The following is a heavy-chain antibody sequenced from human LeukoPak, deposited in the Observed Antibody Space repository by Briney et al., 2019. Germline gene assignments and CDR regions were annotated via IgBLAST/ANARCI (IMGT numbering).Heavy chain of an antibody. CDR3: ARGRGYCSSTSCYKYFDY. J-gene: IGHJ4*02. Sequence: SETLSLTCAVYGGSFSGYYWSWIRQPPGKGLEWIGEINHSGSTNYNPSLKSRATISVDTSKNQFSLKLSSVTAADTAVYYCARGRGYCSSTSCYKYFDYWGQGTLVTVSS. CDR1: GGSFSGYY. CDR2: INHSGST. D-gene: IGHD2-2*02. V-gene: IGHV4-34*01.